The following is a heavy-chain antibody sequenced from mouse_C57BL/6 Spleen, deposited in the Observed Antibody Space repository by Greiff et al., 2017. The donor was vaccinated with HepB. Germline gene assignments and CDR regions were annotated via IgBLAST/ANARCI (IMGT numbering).Heavy chain of an antibody. Sequence: VQLQQPGAELVRPGSSVKLSCKASGYTFTSYWMHWVKQRPIQGLEWIGNIDPSDSETHYNQKFKDKATLTVDKSSSTAYMQLSSLTSEDSAVYYCARDPNYYGSSYDYAMDYWGQGTSVTVSS. V-gene: IGHV1-52*01. CDR1: GYTFTSYW. D-gene: IGHD1-1*01. J-gene: IGHJ4*01. CDR2: IDPSDSET. CDR3: ARDPNYYGSSYDYAMDY.